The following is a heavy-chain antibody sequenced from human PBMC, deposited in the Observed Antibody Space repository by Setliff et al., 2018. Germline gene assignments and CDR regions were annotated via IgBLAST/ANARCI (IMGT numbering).Heavy chain of an antibody. CDR2: TLYSGSS. CDR1: GGSISSSNYY. CDR3: AGDRGVYYYERSGHYSAVMETPLDS. J-gene: IGHJ4*02. D-gene: IGHD3-22*01. V-gene: IGHV4-39*07. Sequence: PSETLSLTCTVSGGSISSSNYYWGWIRQPPGKGLEWIGSTLYSGSSFYNPPLKSRVTLSVDTSKNQFSLTLSSVTAADTAVYYCAGDRGVYYYERSGHYSAVMETPLDSWGQGTLVTVSS.